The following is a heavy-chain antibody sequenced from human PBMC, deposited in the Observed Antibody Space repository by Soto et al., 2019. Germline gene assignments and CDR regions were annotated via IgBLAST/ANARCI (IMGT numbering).Heavy chain of an antibody. J-gene: IGHJ4*02. CDR1: GFTFSGYA. V-gene: IGHV3-23*01. CDR2: ISGSGGST. D-gene: IGHD3-22*01. Sequence: GGSLRLSCAASGFTFSGYAMSWVRQAPGKGLEWVSAISGSGGSTYYADSVKGRFTISRDNSKNTLYLQMNSLRAEDTAVYYCAKGDPHYYDSSGYYSYFDYWGQGTLVTVSS. CDR3: AKGDPHYYDSSGYYSYFDY.